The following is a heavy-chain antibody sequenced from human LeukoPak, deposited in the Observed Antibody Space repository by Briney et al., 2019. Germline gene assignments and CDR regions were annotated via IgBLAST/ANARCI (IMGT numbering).Heavy chain of an antibody. Sequence: ASVKVSCKASGFTSTSSAMQWVRQARGQRLEWIGWIVVGSGNTNYAQKFQERVTITRDMSTSTAYMELSSLRSEDTAVYYCAALNWNYVYWGQGTLVTVSS. CDR3: AALNWNYVY. V-gene: IGHV1-58*02. CDR1: GFTSTSSA. J-gene: IGHJ4*02. CDR2: IVVGSGNT. D-gene: IGHD1-7*01.